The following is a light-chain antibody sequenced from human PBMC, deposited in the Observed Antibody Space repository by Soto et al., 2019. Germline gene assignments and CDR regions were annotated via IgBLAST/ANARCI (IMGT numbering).Light chain of an antibody. CDR2: DAS. Sequence: EIVLTQSPATLSLSPGDRATLSCRASQSVRNYLAWYQQKPGQAPRLLIYDASSRAIGIPARFSCSGSGTDFPLTISSLEPEYFAVYYCQQRNSWPPGFSFGQGTKVESK. J-gene: IGKJ2*01. V-gene: IGKV3-11*01. CDR3: QQRNSWPPGFS. CDR1: QSVRNY.